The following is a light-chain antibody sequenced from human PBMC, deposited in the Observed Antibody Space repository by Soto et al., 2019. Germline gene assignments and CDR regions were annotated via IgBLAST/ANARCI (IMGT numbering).Light chain of an antibody. V-gene: IGKV1-5*01. J-gene: IGKJ1*01. CDR2: GAS. Sequence: DIQMTQSPSTLSASVGDRVTITCRASQSISSWLAWYQQKPGKAPKLLIHGASSLESGVPSRFSGSGSETEFTLTSSSLQPDDFATYYCQQYDTFSTFGQGTKVEIK. CDR1: QSISSW. CDR3: QQYDTFST.